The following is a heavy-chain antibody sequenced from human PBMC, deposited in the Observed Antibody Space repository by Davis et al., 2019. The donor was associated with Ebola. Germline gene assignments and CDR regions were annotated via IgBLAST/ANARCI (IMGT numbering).Heavy chain of an antibody. V-gene: IGHV4-59*01. CDR1: GGSISRYY. Sequence: PSETLSLTCSVSGGSISRYYWSWIRQPPGKGLEWIGYIYYSGSPNYNPSLKSRVTISVDTSRNQFSLKLSSVTAADTAVYYCARAYQGELSLWGHNWFDPWGQGTLVTVSS. J-gene: IGHJ5*02. CDR3: ARAYQGELSLWGHNWFDP. CDR2: IYYSGSP. D-gene: IGHD3-16*02.